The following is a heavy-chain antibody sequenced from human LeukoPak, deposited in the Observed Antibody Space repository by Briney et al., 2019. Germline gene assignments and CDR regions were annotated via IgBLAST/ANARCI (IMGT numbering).Heavy chain of an antibody. CDR1: GFTFSSYS. D-gene: IGHD2-15*01. CDR2: ISDTGNT. CDR3: AKAPVTTCRGAFCYPFDY. V-gene: IGHV3-23*01. J-gene: IGHJ4*02. Sequence: GGSLRLSCAASGFTFSSYSLNWVRQAPGKGLEWVSAISDTGNTYHADSVKGRFTISRDSSKNTLFLQMNRLRPEDAAVYYCAKAPVTTCRGAFCYPFDYWGLGTLVTVSS.